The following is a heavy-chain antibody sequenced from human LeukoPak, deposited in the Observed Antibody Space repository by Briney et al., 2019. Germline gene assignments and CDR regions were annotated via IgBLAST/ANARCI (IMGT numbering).Heavy chain of an antibody. D-gene: IGHD2-2*01. CDR2: ISSSSSYI. J-gene: IGHJ4*02. CDR3: ARGGCSSTSCYRSDYFDY. CDR1: GFTFSSYS. V-gene: IGHV3-21*01. Sequence: GGSLRLSCAASGFTFSSYSMNWVRQAPGKGLEWVSSISSSSSYIYYADSVKGRFTISRDNAKNSLYLQMNSLRAEDTAVYYCARGGCSSTSCYRSDYFDYWGQGTLVTVSS.